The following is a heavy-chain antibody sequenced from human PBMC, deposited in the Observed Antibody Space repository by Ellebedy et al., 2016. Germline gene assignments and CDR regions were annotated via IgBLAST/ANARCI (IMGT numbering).Heavy chain of an antibody. CDR3: ARESVDWYFDL. CDR1: GFTFSSSA. Sequence: GESLKISXAASGFTFSSSAIHWVRQAPGKGLEWVAVISYAGTSTYYADSVRGRFTISRDNSKNTLYLQMNSLRVEDTAVYYCARESVDWYFDLWGRGTLVTVSS. J-gene: IGHJ2*01. V-gene: IGHV3-30-3*01. CDR2: ISYAGTST.